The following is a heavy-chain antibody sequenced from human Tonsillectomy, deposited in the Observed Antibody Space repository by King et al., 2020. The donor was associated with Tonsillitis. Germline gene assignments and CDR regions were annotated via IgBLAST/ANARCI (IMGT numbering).Heavy chain of an antibody. CDR1: GFTFRNYS. CDR3: AKTEKPPSGSYLLDS. CDR2: MSGSGGRT. D-gene: IGHD1-26*01. J-gene: IGHJ4*02. Sequence: VQLVESGGGLVQPGGSLRLSCAASGFTFRNYSMSWVRQAPGKGLEWGSTMSGSGGRTYYADSVTGRFSIARDNSKNTLYLQMNSLRAEDTAVYYCAKTEKPPSGSYLLDSSGQGTLVTVSS. V-gene: IGHV3-23*04.